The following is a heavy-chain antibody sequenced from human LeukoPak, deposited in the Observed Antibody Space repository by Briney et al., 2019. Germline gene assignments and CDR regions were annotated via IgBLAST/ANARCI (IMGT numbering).Heavy chain of an antibody. Sequence: PGGSLRLSCAASGFTFSSYWMSWVRQAPGKQPEWVANIKHDGSQKYFVDFVKGRFTISRDNAKNSLYLQMNSLGVEDTAVYYCARDGMGGIKAFDMWGQGTMVTVSS. CDR2: IKHDGSQK. D-gene: IGHD3-10*01. V-gene: IGHV3-7*05. CDR1: GFTFSSYW. CDR3: ARDGMGGIKAFDM. J-gene: IGHJ3*02.